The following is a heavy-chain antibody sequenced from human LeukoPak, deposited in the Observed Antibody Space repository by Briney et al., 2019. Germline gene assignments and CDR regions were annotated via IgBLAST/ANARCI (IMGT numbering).Heavy chain of an antibody. CDR2: IYYSGST. Sequence: SETLSLTCTVSGGSISSGDYYWSWIRQPPGKGLEWIGYIYYSGSTYYNPSLKSRVTISVDTSKNQFSLELSSVTAADTAVYYCARAVVVTGEDYWGQGTLVTVSS. V-gene: IGHV4-30-4*01. D-gene: IGHD2-2*01. J-gene: IGHJ4*02. CDR3: ARAVVVTGEDY. CDR1: GGSISSGDYY.